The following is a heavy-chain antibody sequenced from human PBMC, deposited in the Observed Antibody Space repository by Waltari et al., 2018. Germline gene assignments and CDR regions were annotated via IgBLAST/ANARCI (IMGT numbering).Heavy chain of an antibody. J-gene: IGHJ6*02. D-gene: IGHD3-9*01. Sequence: QITLKESGPTLVKPTQTLTLTCTFSGFSLSTSGVGVGWIRQPPGKALEWLALIYWDDDKRYSPSLKSRLTITKDTSKNQVVLTMTNMDPVDTATYYCAHGRLSDYDILTGYYNPYYYYGMDVWGQGTTVT. CDR1: GFSLSTSGVG. V-gene: IGHV2-5*02. CDR2: IYWDDDK. CDR3: AHGRLSDYDILTGYYNPYYYYGMDV.